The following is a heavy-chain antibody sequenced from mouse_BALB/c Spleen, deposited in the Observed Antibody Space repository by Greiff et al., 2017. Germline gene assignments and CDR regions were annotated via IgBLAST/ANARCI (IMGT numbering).Heavy chain of an antibody. CDR1: GFTFSSYV. CDR3: ARDPVTTATAMDY. J-gene: IGHJ4*01. CDR2: INSNGGST. Sequence: EVHLVESGGGLVQPGGSLKLSCAASGFTFSSYVMSWVRQTPDKRLELVATINSNGGSTYYPDSVKGRFTISRDNAKNTLYLQMSSLKSEDTAMYYCARDPVTTATAMDYWGQGTSVTVSS. V-gene: IGHV5-6-3*01. D-gene: IGHD1-2*01.